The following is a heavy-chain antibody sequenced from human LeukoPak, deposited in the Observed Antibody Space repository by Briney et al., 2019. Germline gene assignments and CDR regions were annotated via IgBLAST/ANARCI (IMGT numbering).Heavy chain of an antibody. D-gene: IGHD3-3*02. CDR1: GYTFTSYG. CDR3: ATSTRPYYYYGMDV. Sequence: ASVKVSCKASGYTFTSYGIGWVRQAPGQGLEWMGWISAYNGNTNYAQKLQGRVTMTTDTSTSTAYMELRSLRSDDTAVYYCATSTRPYYYYGMDVWGQGTAVTVSS. J-gene: IGHJ6*02. V-gene: IGHV1-18*01. CDR2: ISAYNGNT.